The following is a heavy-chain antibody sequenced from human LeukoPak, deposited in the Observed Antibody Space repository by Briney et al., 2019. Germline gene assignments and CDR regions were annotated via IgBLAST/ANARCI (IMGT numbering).Heavy chain of an antibody. Sequence: SQTLSLTCTVSGGSISSGGYYWSWIRQPPGKGLEWIGYIYHSGSTYYNPSLKSRVTISVDRSKNQSSLKLSSVTAADTAVYYCATAPVVPAAIRSGVRGSFDYWGQGTLVTVSS. CDR2: IYHSGST. CDR1: GGSISSGGYY. D-gene: IGHD2-2*02. J-gene: IGHJ4*02. V-gene: IGHV4-30-2*01. CDR3: ATAPVVPAAIRSGVRGSFDY.